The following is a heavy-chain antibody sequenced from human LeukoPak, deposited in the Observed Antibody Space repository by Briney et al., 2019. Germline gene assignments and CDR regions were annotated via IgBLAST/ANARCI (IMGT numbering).Heavy chain of an antibody. Sequence: GGSLRLSCAASGFTFSNYVMSWVRQAPGKGLEWVSAIGGSGSSTYFADSVKGRFTISTDNSKTTLYLQMNSLRADDTAIYYCAKGPGAGGNTWYYFDYWGQGTLVTVSS. CDR3: AKGPGAGGNTWYYFDY. D-gene: IGHD6-13*01. J-gene: IGHJ4*02. CDR1: GFTFSNYV. V-gene: IGHV3-23*01. CDR2: IGGSGSST.